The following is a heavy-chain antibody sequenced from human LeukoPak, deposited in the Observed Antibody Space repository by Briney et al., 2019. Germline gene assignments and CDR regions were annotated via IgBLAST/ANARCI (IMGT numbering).Heavy chain of an antibody. J-gene: IGHJ4*02. Sequence: GGSLRLSCAASGFTFSSYAMSWVRQAPGKWLEWVSAISGSGGSTYYADSVKGRFTISRDISKNTLYLQMNSLRAEDTAVYYCAKDPHSGIMIGNWGQGTLVTVSS. CDR3: AKDPHSGIMIGN. CDR1: GFTFSSYA. V-gene: IGHV3-23*01. CDR2: ISGSGGST. D-gene: IGHD3-16*01.